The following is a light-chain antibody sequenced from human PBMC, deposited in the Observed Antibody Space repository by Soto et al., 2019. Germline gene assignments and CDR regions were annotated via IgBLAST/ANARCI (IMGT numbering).Light chain of an antibody. Sequence: QSVLTQPASVSGSPGQSITISCTGTSSDVGSYKFVSWYQQHPGKAPNLMIYEVSKRPSGVSNRFSGSKSGNTASLTISGLQAGDEADYYCCSYAGSDTWVFGGGTKLTV. CDR1: SSDVGSYKF. CDR3: CSYAGSDTWV. CDR2: EVS. V-gene: IGLV2-23*02. J-gene: IGLJ3*02.